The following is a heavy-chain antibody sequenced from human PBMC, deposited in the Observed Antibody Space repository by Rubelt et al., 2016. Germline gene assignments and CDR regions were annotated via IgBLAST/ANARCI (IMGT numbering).Heavy chain of an antibody. CDR1: GYTFSAYY. J-gene: IGHJ3*02. V-gene: IGHV1-8*02. Sequence: QVQLLQSGAEMREPGASVRVSCKASGYTFSAYYIHWVRQAPGQGLEWMGWMNPNSGNTGYAQKFQGRVTMTRNTSISTAYMELSSLRSEDTAVYYCARDMQLATMIVVVTNDAFDIWGQGTMVTVSS. CDR3: ARDMQLATMIVVVTNDAFDI. D-gene: IGHD3-22*01. CDR2: MNPNSGNT.